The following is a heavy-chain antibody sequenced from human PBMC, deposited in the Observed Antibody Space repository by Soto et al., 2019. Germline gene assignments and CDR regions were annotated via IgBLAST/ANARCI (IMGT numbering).Heavy chain of an antibody. V-gene: IGHV3-23*01. D-gene: IGHD1-26*01. CDR1: RFTFSDFA. CDR2: LGGGETDT. J-gene: IGHJ5*01. Sequence: DVQLLESGGGLVQPGGSLTLSCAASRFTFSDFAMSWVRQAPGKGLEWVSSLGGGETDTYYADSVKGRFTISRDNSKNTLYLQMDSLRDEDTDIYYCAKDAVSYNGKWDWFDSWGQGTLVTVSS. CDR3: AKDAVSYNGKWDWFDS.